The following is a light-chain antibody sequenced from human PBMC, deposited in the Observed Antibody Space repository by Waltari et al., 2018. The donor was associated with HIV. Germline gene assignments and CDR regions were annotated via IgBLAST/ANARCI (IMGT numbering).Light chain of an antibody. V-gene: IGLV6-57*01. J-gene: IGLJ1*01. CDR3: QSYDSNTRI. CDR1: RGRICSNY. Sequence: FMLTQPRSVSESQGKTVTIPCTRNRGRICSNYLPSYQQRPGSSPTTVIYEDDQRPSGVPGRFSGSIDRSSNSASLTISGLMTEDEADYYCQSYDSNTRIFGTGTKVTVL. CDR2: EDD.